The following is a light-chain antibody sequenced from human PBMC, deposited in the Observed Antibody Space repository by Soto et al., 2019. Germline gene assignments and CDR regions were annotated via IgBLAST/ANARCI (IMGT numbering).Light chain of an antibody. CDR1: SSNTGSNT. CDR2: SIK. CDR3: AAWDDSLNGLYV. Sequence: VLTQPPSASGTPVQRVTISCSGSSSNTGSNTVNWYQQLPGTAPKLLTYSIKQRPSGVPDRFSGSKSGTSASLAISGLQSEDEADYYCAAWDDSLNGLYVFGTGTKVTVL. V-gene: IGLV1-44*01. J-gene: IGLJ1*01.